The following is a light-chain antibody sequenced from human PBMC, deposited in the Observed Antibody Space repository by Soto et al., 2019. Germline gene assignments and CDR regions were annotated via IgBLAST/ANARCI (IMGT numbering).Light chain of an antibody. Sequence: DIQMTQSPSTVSASVGDRVTITCRASQNINTWLAWYQQKPGKAPKLLILKASSLESGVPSRFSGSGSGTEITLTISSLQPDDLATYYCQQYYSYSWTFGQGTK. V-gene: IGKV1-5*03. CDR3: QQYYSYSWT. J-gene: IGKJ1*01. CDR2: KAS. CDR1: QNINTW.